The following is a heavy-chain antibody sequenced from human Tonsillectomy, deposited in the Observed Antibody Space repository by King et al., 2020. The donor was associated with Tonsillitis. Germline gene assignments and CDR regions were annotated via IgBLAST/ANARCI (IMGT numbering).Heavy chain of an antibody. J-gene: IGHJ3*02. CDR2: IRPDGSRI. CDR1: GFTFSRDW. CDR3: VRDQSPANSVIYYDAFDI. Sequence: VQLVESGGALVQPGGSLRLACAASGFTFSRDWMTWVRQAPGKGLEWVANIRPDGSRIYYLDSVKDRFTIYRDNAKNTLYLQMNSLRAEDTAVYFCVRDQSPANSVIYYDAFDIWGQGTMVTVSA. D-gene: IGHD5/OR15-5a*01. V-gene: IGHV3-7*01.